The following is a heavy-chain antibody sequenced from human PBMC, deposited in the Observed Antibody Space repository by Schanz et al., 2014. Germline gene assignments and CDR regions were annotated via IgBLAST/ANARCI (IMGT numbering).Heavy chain of an antibody. J-gene: IGHJ1*01. CDR2: ISGSGGDSV. D-gene: IGHD2-21*01. CDR3: AREFVN. V-gene: IGHV3-48*04. Sequence: EVHLVESGGSLEQLGGSLRLSCVASGFSFSNYSMNWVRQAPGKGLEWLSHISGSGGDSVDYADSVKGRFTISRDNTRNSLYLQMNSLRVDDTAVYYCAREFVNWGQGTLVTVSS. CDR1: GFSFSNYS.